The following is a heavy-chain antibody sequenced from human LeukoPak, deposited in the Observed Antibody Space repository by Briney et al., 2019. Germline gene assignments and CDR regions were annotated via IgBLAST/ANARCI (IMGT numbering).Heavy chain of an antibody. Sequence: PSETLSLTCAVYGGSFSGYYWSWIRQPPGKGLEWIGEINHSGSTNYNPSLKSRVTISVDTSKNQFSLKLSSVTAAGTAVYYCARKNFSSGWVFDYWGQGTLVTVSS. D-gene: IGHD6-19*01. CDR1: GGSFSGYY. V-gene: IGHV4-34*01. CDR2: INHSGST. CDR3: ARKNFSSGWVFDY. J-gene: IGHJ4*02.